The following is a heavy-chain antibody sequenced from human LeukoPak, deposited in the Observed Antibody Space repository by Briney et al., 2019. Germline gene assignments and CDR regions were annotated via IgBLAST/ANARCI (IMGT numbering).Heavy chain of an antibody. V-gene: IGHV1-69*13. J-gene: IGHJ4*02. D-gene: IGHD1-1*01. Sequence: VASVKVSCKASGGTFSGYAISWVRQAPGQGLEWMGGIIPIFGTANYAQKFQGRVTITADESTSTAYMELSSLRSEDTAVYYCARTTGTTISSGFDYWGQGTLVTVSS. CDR1: GGTFSGYA. CDR2: IIPIFGTA. CDR3: ARTTGTTISSGFDY.